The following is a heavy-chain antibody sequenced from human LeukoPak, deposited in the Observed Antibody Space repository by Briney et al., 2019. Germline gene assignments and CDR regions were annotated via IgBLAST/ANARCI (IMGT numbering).Heavy chain of an antibody. CDR2: IYYSGST. V-gene: IGHV4-59*01. J-gene: IGHJ4*02. CDR1: GGSISSYY. D-gene: IGHD3-22*01. CDR3: ARYYYESSGYYVLDY. Sequence: PSETLSLTCTVSGGSISSYYWSWIRQPPGKGLEWIGYIYYSGSTNYNPSPTSRVTISVDTSRNQFSLKLSSLTAADTAVYYCARYYYESSGYYVLDYWGQGTLVTVSS.